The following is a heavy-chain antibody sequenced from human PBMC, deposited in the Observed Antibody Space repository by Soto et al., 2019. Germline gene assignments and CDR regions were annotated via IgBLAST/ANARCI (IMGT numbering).Heavy chain of an antibody. CDR2: IYSGGST. D-gene: IGHD6-6*01. J-gene: IGHJ4*02. CDR3: ARDRGEYSSTSGTFV. Sequence: GGSLRLSCAASGFTVSSNYMSWVRQAPGKGLEWVSVIYSGGSTYYADSVKGRFTISRDNSKNTLYLQMNSLRAEDTAVYYCARDRGEYSSTSGTFVWGQGTLVTVSS. V-gene: IGHV3-66*01. CDR1: GFTVSSNY.